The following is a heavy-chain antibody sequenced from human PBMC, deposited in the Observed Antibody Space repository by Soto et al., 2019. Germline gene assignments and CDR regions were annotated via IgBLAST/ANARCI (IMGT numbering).Heavy chain of an antibody. V-gene: IGHV3-30-3*01. J-gene: IGHJ6*02. CDR2: ISYDGSNK. CDR1: GFTFSSYA. Sequence: GGSLRLSCAASGFTFSSYAMHWVRQAPGKGLEWVAVISYDGSNKYYADSVKGRFTISRDNSKNTLYLQMNSLRAEDTAVYYCASYGMDVWGQGTTVNVSS. CDR3: ASYGMDV.